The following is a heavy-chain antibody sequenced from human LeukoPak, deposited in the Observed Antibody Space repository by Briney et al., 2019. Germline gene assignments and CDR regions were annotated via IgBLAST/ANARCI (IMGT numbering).Heavy chain of an antibody. Sequence: SETLSLTCTVSGGSVSSRSYYWGWIRQPPGKGPEWIGSIYYSGSTYYNPSLKSRVTISVDTSKNQFSLKLSSVTAADTAVYYCATQPGRYGSSSPVWGQGTLVTVSS. D-gene: IGHD6-6*01. CDR2: IYYSGST. CDR3: ATQPGRYGSSSPV. CDR1: GGSVSSRSYY. J-gene: IGHJ4*02. V-gene: IGHV4-39*07.